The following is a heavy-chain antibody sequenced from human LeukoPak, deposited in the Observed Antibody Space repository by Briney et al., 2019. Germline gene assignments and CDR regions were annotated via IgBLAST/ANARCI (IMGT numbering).Heavy chain of an antibody. CDR1: GFTYSRYA. V-gene: IGHV3-23*01. CDR3: AKRSLSGTWYFDI. D-gene: IGHD3-3*01. CDR2: ISDNGAGT. J-gene: IGHJ2*01. Sequence: GGSLRLSCAASGFTYSRYAMSWVRQAPGKGLEWVSSISDNGAGTFYADSVKGRFTISRDNSDKTLYLQMNSLRAEDTAVYYCAKRSLSGTWYFDIWGRGTLVIVSS.